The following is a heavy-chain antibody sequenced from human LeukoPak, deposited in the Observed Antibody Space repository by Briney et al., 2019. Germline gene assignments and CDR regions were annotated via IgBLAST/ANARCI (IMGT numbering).Heavy chain of an antibody. D-gene: IGHD2/OR15-2a*01. CDR3: ARCLSRVYYGMDV. V-gene: IGHV3-66*01. CDR2: IYSGVST. Sequence: GGSLRLSCAASGFTVSINYMSWVRQAPGKGLEWVSVIYSGVSTYYADSVMGRFTISRDHSKNTLYLQMNSLRAEDTAVYYCARCLSRVYYGMDVWGQGTTVTVSS. J-gene: IGHJ6*02. CDR1: GFTVSINY.